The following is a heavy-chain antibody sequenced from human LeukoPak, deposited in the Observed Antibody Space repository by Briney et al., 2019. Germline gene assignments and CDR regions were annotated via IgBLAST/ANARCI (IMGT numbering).Heavy chain of an antibody. Sequence: SETLSLTCTISVGPVSDYYWRCIRQSPGKGLEWIGYIYHTWSTRYSPSLKSRVTISADTTQNQFSLKLSSVTAADTAVYYCASRKLGNDYWGQGTLVTVSS. V-gene: IGHV4-59*02. CDR1: VGPVSDYY. D-gene: IGHD7-27*01. CDR3: ASRKLGNDY. J-gene: IGHJ4*02. CDR2: IYHTWST.